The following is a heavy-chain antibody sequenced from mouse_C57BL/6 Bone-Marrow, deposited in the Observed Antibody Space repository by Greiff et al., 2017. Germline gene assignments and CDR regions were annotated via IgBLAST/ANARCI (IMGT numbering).Heavy chain of an antibody. CDR2: IYPGDGDT. Sequence: VQLQQSGPELVKPGASVKISCKASGYAFSSSWMNWVKQRPGKGLEWIGRIYPGDGDTNYNGKFKGKATLTADKSSSTAYMQLSSLTSEDSAVYFCAFYYYGSSYFAYWGQGTLVTVSA. CDR3: AFYYYGSSYFAY. D-gene: IGHD1-1*01. J-gene: IGHJ3*01. V-gene: IGHV1-82*01. CDR1: GYAFSSSW.